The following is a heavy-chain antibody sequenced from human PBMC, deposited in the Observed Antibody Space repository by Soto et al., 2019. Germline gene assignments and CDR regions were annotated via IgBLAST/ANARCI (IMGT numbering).Heavy chain of an antibody. V-gene: IGHV3-33*01. J-gene: IGHJ6*02. CDR3: ARGNYDILTGQVPYYYYGMDV. D-gene: IGHD3-9*01. Sequence: QVQLVESGGGVVQPGRSLRLSCAASGFTFSSYGMHWVRQAPGKGLEWVAVIWYDGSNKYYADSVKGRFTISRDNSKNTLYQQMNSLRAEDTAVYYCARGNYDILTGQVPYYYYGMDVWGQGTTVTVSS. CDR2: IWYDGSNK. CDR1: GFTFSSYG.